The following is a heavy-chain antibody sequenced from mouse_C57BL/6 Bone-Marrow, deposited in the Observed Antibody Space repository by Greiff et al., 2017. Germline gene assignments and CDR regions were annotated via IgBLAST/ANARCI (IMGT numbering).Heavy chain of an antibody. Sequence: VQLQQSGAELVRPGASVKLSCTASGFNIKDDYMPWVKQRPEQGLEWIGWIDPENGDTEYASKFQGKATITADTSSNTAYLQLSSLTSEDTAVYYCTTHYSNFYAMDYWGQGTSVTVSS. D-gene: IGHD2-5*01. CDR3: TTHYSNFYAMDY. V-gene: IGHV14-4*01. J-gene: IGHJ4*01. CDR1: GFNIKDDY. CDR2: IDPENGDT.